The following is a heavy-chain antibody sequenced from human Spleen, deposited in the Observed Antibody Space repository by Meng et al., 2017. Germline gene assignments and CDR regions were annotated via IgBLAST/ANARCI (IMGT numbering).Heavy chain of an antibody. CDR1: GGSLSGYY. Sequence: SETLSLTCAVYGGSLSGYYWSWIRQPPGKGLEWIGSIYHSGSTYYNPSLKSRVTISVDTSKNQFSLKLSSVTAADTAVYYCARGVGNPSSGSPMNKIGYWGQGTLVTVSS. V-gene: IGHV4-34*01. D-gene: IGHD3-10*01. CDR3: ARGVGNPSSGSPMNKIGY. CDR2: IYHSGST. J-gene: IGHJ4*02.